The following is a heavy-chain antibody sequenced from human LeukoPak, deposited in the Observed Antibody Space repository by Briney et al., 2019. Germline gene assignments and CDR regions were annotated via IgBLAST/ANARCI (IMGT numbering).Heavy chain of an antibody. Sequence: ASVKVSCKASGGTFSSYAMIWVRQAPGQGLEWMGGIIPIFGTANYAQKFQGRVTITTDESTSTAYMELSSLRSEDTAVYYCAREPIAARAWYMDVWGKGTTVTVSS. CDR1: GGTFSSYA. CDR2: IIPIFGTA. V-gene: IGHV1-69*05. D-gene: IGHD6-6*01. CDR3: AREPIAARAWYMDV. J-gene: IGHJ6*03.